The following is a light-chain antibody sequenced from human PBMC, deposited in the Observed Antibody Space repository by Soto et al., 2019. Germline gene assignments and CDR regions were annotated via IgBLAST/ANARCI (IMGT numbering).Light chain of an antibody. CDR2: DVS. CDR3: SSYTSSSHV. Sequence: QSALTQPASVSGSPEHPFTFSCTGPGSDVGGDNYASWYQQNPGKAPKLMIYDVSNRPSGVSNRFSGSKSGNTASLTISGLQAEDEADYYCSSYTSSSHVFGTGTQLTVL. J-gene: IGLJ1*01. V-gene: IGLV2-14*01. CDR1: GSDVGGDNY.